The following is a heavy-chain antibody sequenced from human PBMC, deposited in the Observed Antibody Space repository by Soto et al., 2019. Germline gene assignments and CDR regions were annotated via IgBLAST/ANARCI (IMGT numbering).Heavy chain of an antibody. Sequence: EVQLVESGGGLVQTGGSLRLSCAASRFTFSDYWMTWVRQTPEKGLEWVANIKKDGSEKYYVDSVKGRFTISRDNAKNSVYLQMNSLRSDDTAVYYCARGTLWNGYQFFDYWGQGTPVTVSS. D-gene: IGHD3-3*01. CDR2: IKKDGSEK. J-gene: IGHJ4*02. CDR1: RFTFSDYW. CDR3: ARGTLWNGYQFFDY. V-gene: IGHV3-7*04.